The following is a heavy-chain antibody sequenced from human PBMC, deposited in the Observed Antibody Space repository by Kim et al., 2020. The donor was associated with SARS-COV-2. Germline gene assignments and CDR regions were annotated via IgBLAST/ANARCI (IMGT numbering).Heavy chain of an antibody. CDR3: ARVPSSGWFPFYFDF. V-gene: IGHV3-23*01. CDR2: ISGRGGST. J-gene: IGHJ4*01. D-gene: IGHD6-19*01. CDR1: GFTFSSYA. Sequence: GGSLRLSCAASGFTFSSYAMSWVRQAPGQGLEWVSSISGRGGSTFYADSVKGRFTISRDMSQSTLSLQMNSLRAEDTARYYCARVPSSGWFPFYFDFWG.